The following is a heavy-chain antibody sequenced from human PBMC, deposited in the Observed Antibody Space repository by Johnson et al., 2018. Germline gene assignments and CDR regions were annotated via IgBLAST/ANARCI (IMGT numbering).Heavy chain of an antibody. J-gene: IGHJ1*01. D-gene: IGHD3-22*01. CDR3: ARSAYYYHTGYFQH. Sequence: QVQLVESGAEVKKPGSSVKVSCKTSGGTFSSYAFSWVRPAPGQGLEWMGGIIGLFGTAHYAQKFQGRVTINADEVTSTAYMELSSLTSEDTAVYYCARSAYYYHTGYFQHWGQGTLVTVSS. V-gene: IGHV1-69*01. CDR2: IIGLFGTA. CDR1: GGTFSSYA.